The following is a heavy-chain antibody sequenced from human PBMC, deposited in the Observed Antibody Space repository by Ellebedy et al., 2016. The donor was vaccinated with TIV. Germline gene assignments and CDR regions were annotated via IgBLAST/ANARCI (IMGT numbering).Heavy chain of an antibody. J-gene: IGHJ3*02. CDR3: VKDRGWTQPYDAFDI. CDR1: GFTFSSHA. CDR2: IESDGSST. D-gene: IGHD5-18*01. V-gene: IGHV3-64D*09. Sequence: GESLKISCSASGFTFSSHAMHWVRQAPGKGLEFVSAIESDGSSTYYADSLKGRFTISRDNSKNTLFLQMSSLRAEDTAVYYCVKDRGWTQPYDAFDIWGHGTMVTVSS.